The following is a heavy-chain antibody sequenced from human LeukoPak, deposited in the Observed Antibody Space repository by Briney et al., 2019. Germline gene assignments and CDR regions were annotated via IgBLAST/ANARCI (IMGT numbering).Heavy chain of an antibody. CDR3: ARGEQPPYYFDY. J-gene: IGHJ4*02. V-gene: IGHV1-69*05. Sequence: GASVKVSCKASGGTFSSYAISWVRQAPGQGLEWMGRIIPIFGTANYAQKFQGRVTITTDESTSTAYMELSSLRSEDTAVYYCARGEQPPYYFDYWGQGTLVTVSS. CDR1: GGTFSSYA. CDR2: IIPIFGTA. D-gene: IGHD1/OR15-1a*01.